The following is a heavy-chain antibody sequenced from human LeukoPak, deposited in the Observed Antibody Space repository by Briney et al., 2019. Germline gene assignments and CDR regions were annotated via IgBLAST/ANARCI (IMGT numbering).Heavy chain of an antibody. Sequence: GGSLRLSCAASGFTFSDYYMSWVRQAPGKGLEWVSAISGSGGSTYYADSVKGRFTISRDNSKNTLYLQMNSLRAEDTAVYYCAKSGPWFGELSLWDYWGQGTLVTVSS. CDR3: AKSGPWFGELSLWDY. J-gene: IGHJ4*02. V-gene: IGHV3-23*01. CDR1: GFTFSDYY. D-gene: IGHD3-10*01. CDR2: ISGSGGST.